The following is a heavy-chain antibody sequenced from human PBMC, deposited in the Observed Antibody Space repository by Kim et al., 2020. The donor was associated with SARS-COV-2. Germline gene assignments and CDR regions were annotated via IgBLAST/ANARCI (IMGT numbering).Heavy chain of an antibody. J-gene: IGHJ4*02. CDR2: IYYSGST. D-gene: IGHD3-22*01. Sequence: SETLSLTCTVSGGSISSGNYYWSWIRQHPGKGLEWIGYIYYSGSTYYNPSLKSRVTISVDTSKNQFSLKLSSVTAADTAVYYCARGVEAYFYDSSGAYFDYWGQGTLVTVSS. V-gene: IGHV4-31*03. CDR3: ARGVEAYFYDSSGAYFDY. CDR1: GGSISSGNYY.